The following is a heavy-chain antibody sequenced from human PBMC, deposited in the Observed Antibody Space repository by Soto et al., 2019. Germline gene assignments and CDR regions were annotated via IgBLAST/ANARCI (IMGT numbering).Heavy chain of an antibody. CDR1: GFTVSSNY. CDR2: MYSAGST. V-gene: IGHV3-53*01. CDR3: ARFGAAGSTGGYYGMDV. J-gene: IGHJ6*02. Sequence: EVQLVESGGGLIQPGGSLRLSCAASGFTVSSNYMSWVRQAPGKGLEWVSVMYSAGSTYYADSVKGRFTISRDKSKNTLYLQMNSLRAEDTAVFYCARFGAAGSTGGYYGMDVWGQGTTVTVSS. D-gene: IGHD1-7*01.